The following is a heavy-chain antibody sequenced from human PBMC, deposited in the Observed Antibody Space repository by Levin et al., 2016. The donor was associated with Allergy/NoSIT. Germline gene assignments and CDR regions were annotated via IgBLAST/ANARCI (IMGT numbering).Heavy chain of an antibody. Sequence: GESLKISCKGSGYSFTSYWISWVRQMPGKGLEWMGRIDPSDSYTNYSPSFQGHVTISADKSISTAYLQWSSLKALDTAMYYCAGGTAHVIGDDFWSGYPLFDFWGQGTLVTVSS. D-gene: IGHD3-3*01. CDR1: GYSFTSYW. CDR3: AGGTAHVIGDDFWSGYPLFDF. J-gene: IGHJ4*02. V-gene: IGHV5-10-1*01. CDR2: IDPSDSYT.